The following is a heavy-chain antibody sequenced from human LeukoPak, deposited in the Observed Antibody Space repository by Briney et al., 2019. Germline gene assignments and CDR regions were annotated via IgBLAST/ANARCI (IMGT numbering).Heavy chain of an antibody. V-gene: IGHV5-51*01. Sequence: GESLKISCTGSGYIFSDYWIGWVRQMPGRGLEWMGIIYPGDSDVRYSPSFQGQVIMSADKSISTAYLEWSGLKASDTAMYYCARLSRPHILDTNWFDSWGQGSLVTISS. CDR1: GYIFSDYW. J-gene: IGHJ5*01. D-gene: IGHD3-9*01. CDR2: IYPGDSDV. CDR3: ARLSRPHILDTNWFDS.